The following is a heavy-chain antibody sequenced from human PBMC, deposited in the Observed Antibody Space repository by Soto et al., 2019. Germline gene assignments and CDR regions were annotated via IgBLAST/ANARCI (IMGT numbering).Heavy chain of an antibody. CDR3: AREYGDYVLTSASDALAWFDH. J-gene: IGHJ5*02. CDR1: GFTFSSYA. Sequence: QVQLVESGGGVVQPGRSLRLSCAASGFTFSSYAMHWVRQAPGKGLEWVAVISYDGSNKYYADSVKGRFTISRDNSKNTLYLQMNSLRAEDTAVYYCAREYGDYVLTSASDALAWFDHWGQGTLVTVSS. CDR2: ISYDGSNK. D-gene: IGHD4-17*01. V-gene: IGHV3-30-3*01.